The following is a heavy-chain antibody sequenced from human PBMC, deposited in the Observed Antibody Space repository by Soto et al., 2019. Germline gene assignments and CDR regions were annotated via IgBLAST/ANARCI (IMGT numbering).Heavy chain of an antibody. CDR3: ARERDSYGHGPSYYYYGMDV. D-gene: IGHD5-18*01. CDR2: ISAYNGNT. CDR1: GYTFTSYG. Sequence: QVQLVQSGAEVKKPGASVKVSCKASGYTFTSYGISWVRQAPGQGLEWMGWISAYNGNTNYAQKLQGRVTMTTDTSTSTAYMELRSLRSDDTAVYYCARERDSYGHGPSYYYYGMDVWGQGTTVTVSS. V-gene: IGHV1-18*01. J-gene: IGHJ6*02.